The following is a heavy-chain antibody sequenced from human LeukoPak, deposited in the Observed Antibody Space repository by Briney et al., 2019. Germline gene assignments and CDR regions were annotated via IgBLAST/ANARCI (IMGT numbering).Heavy chain of an antibody. CDR2: ISDSGGDS. CDR1: GFTFSSSA. Sequence: PGGSLRLSCIASGFTFSSSAMTWVRQAPGKGLEWVSAISDSGGDSIYTDSVKDRFTISRDNSKNTLYLQMNSLRAEDTALYYCAKGGSYAPLDYWGQGTLVTVSS. V-gene: IGHV3-23*01. CDR3: AKGGSYAPLDY. D-gene: IGHD1-26*01. J-gene: IGHJ4*02.